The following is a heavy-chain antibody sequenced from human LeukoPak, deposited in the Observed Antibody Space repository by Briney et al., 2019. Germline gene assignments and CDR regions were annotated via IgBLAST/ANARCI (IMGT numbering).Heavy chain of an antibody. Sequence: ASVKVSCKASGYTFTSYGISWVRQAPGQGLEWMGWISAYNGNTNYAQKLQGRVTMTTDTSTSTAYMELRSLRSDDTAVYYCARDRHVDDYVWGSYRYQVNYYMDVWGKGTTVTVSS. CDR1: GYTFTSYG. J-gene: IGHJ6*03. CDR3: ARDRHVDDYVWGSYRYQVNYYMDV. V-gene: IGHV1-18*01. D-gene: IGHD3-16*02. CDR2: ISAYNGNT.